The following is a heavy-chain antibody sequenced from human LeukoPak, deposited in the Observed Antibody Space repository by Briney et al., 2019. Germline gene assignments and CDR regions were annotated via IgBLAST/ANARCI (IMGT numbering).Heavy chain of an antibody. CDR1: GYTFTGYY. V-gene: IGHV1-2*06. Sequence: GASVKVSCKASGYTFTGYYMHWVRQAPGQGLEWMGRINPNRGGTNYAQKFQGRVTMTRDPSLSTAYMELSRLRSDETAVYYCARVGITIFGVGDGDYWGQGPLVTVSS. J-gene: IGHJ4*02. CDR2: INPNRGGT. D-gene: IGHD3-3*01. CDR3: ARVGITIFGVGDGDY.